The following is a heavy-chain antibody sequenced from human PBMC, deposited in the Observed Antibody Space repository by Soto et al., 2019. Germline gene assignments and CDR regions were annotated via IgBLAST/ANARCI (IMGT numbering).Heavy chain of an antibody. V-gene: IGHV3-9*01. CDR1: GFTFDDYA. Sequence: PGGSLRLSCAASGFTFDDYAMHWVRQAPGKGLEWVSGISWNSGSIGYADSVKGRFTISRDNAKNSLYLQMNSLRAEDTALYYCAKDMFASSTTPDIWGQGTMVTVSS. CDR3: AKDMFASSTTPDI. J-gene: IGHJ3*02. D-gene: IGHD2-2*01. CDR2: ISWNSGSI.